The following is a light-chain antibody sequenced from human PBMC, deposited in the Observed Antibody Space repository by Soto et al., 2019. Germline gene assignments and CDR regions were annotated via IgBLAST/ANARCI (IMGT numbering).Light chain of an antibody. Sequence: DIVMTQSPDSLAVSLGERATLNCKSSQSVLYSSNNKNYLAWYQQKPGQPPKLLIYWASSRESGAPDRFSGSGSGTDFTPTNSSLQAEDVSVYYCQQYYSTPPTFAQGTKQEIK. J-gene: IGKJ2*01. CDR2: WAS. CDR1: QSVLYSSNNKNY. CDR3: QQYYSTPPT. V-gene: IGKV4-1*01.